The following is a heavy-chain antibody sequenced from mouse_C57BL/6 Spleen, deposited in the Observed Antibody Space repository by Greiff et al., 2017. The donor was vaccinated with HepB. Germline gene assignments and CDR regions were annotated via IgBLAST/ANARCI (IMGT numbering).Heavy chain of an antibody. J-gene: IGHJ3*01. CDR2: ISSGGDYI. Sequence: DVQLVESGEGLVKPGGSLKLSCAASGFTFSSYAMSWVRQTPEKRLEWVAYISSGGDYIYYADTVKGRFTISRDNARNTLYLQMSSLKSEDTAMYYCTRDPYDYDGFAYWGQGTLVTVSA. CDR3: TRDPYDYDGFAY. V-gene: IGHV5-9-1*02. D-gene: IGHD2-4*01. CDR1: GFTFSSYA.